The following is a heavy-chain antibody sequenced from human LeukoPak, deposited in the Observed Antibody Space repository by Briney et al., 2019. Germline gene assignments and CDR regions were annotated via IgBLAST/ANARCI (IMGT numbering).Heavy chain of an antibody. Sequence: ASVKVSCKASGYSFTTYDINWVRQAPGQGLEWMGWISAYNGNTYYAQKLQGRVTMATDTSTSTAYMELRSLRSDDTAVYYCARDQAGDRYYYYYMDVWGKGTTVTVSS. D-gene: IGHD7-27*01. J-gene: IGHJ6*03. CDR2: ISAYNGNT. CDR1: GYSFTTYD. CDR3: ARDQAGDRYYYYYMDV. V-gene: IGHV1-18*01.